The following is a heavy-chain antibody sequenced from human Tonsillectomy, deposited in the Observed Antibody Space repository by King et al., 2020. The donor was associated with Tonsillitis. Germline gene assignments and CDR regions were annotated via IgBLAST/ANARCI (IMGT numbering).Heavy chain of an antibody. CDR2: MNPNSGST. CDR1: GYTFTTYH. V-gene: IGHV1-8*01. J-gene: IGHJ4*02. Sequence: QLVQSGAEVKKPGASVKFSCKASGYTFTTYHINWVRQATGQGLEWMGWMNPNSGSTGSAQKFQGRVTMTRNTSISTAYMELSSLRSEDTAVYYCARTYCSTTNCFYYFDYWGQGTLVTVSS. CDR3: ARTYCSTTNCFYYFDY. D-gene: IGHD2-2*01.